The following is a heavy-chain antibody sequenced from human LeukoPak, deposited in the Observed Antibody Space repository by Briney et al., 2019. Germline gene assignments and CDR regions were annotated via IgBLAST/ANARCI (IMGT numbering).Heavy chain of an antibody. V-gene: IGHV3-23*01. CDR1: GFTFSSYA. CDR3: ASHNFWSGYYTEFDY. D-gene: IGHD3-3*01. Sequence: GGSLRLSCAASGFTFSSYAMSWVRQAPGKGLEWVSAISGSGGSTYYADSVKGRFTISRDNSKNTLYLQMNSLRAEDTAVYYCASHNFWSGYYTEFDYWGQGTLVTVSS. CDR2: ISGSGGST. J-gene: IGHJ4*02.